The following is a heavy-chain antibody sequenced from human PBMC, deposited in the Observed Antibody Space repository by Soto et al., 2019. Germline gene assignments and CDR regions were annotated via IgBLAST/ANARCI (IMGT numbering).Heavy chain of an antibody. CDR1: NFSVSNHY. Sequence: EVSLVESGGTLIQPGGSVRLSCAASNFSVSNHYMHWVRQGPGKGMEWVSVIYSAGGTDYADSVKGRFTMSRDNSKNTVYLQMDSLRVDDTAVYYCARGVSVYYSASSTHFDNWGQGTLVTVSS. CDR3: ARGVSVYYSASSTHFDN. D-gene: IGHD6-6*01. J-gene: IGHJ4*02. CDR2: IYSAGGT. V-gene: IGHV3-53*01.